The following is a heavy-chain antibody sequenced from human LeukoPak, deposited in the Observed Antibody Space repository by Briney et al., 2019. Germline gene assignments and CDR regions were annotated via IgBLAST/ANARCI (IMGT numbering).Heavy chain of an antibody. CDR3: ATDQTLDYSNYVSEY. J-gene: IGHJ4*02. CDR1: GFSFNNAW. V-gene: IGHV3-15*01. D-gene: IGHD4-11*01. Sequence: PGGSLRLSCAASGFSFNNAWMSWVCQAPGKGLEWVGRIKSKIDGATTDYAAHIKGRFTISRDDSKNTLYLQMNILKIEDTAVYYRATDQTLDYSNYVSEYWGQGTLVTVSS. CDR2: IKSKIDGATT.